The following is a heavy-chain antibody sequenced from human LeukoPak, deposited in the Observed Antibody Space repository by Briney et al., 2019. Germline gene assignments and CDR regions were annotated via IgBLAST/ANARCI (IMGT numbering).Heavy chain of an antibody. V-gene: IGHV5-51*01. CDR1: GYTFTTYW. D-gene: IGHD2-15*01. J-gene: IGHJ5*02. CDR3: ARSGPGYCSGGSCYDNWFDP. CDR2: IYPGDSDT. Sequence: GESLQISCKGSGYTFTTYWIGWVRQMSGKGLEWMGIIYPGDSDTRYSPSFQGQVTISADKSISTAYLQWSSLKASDTAMYYCARSGPGYCSGGSCYDNWFDPWGQGTLVTVSS.